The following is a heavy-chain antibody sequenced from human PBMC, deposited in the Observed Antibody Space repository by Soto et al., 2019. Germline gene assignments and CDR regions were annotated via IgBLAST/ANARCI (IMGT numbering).Heavy chain of an antibody. CDR3: AREYYDYIWGSYRLERVYYYYYMDV. CDR2: INAGNGNT. V-gene: IGHV1-3*01. CDR1: GYTFTSYA. Sequence: QVQLVQSGAEVKKPGASVKVSCKASGYTFTSYAMHWVRQAPGQRLEWMGWINAGNGNTKYSQKFQGRVTITRDTSASTAYMELSSLRSEDTAVYYCAREYYDYIWGSYRLERVYYYYYMDVWGKGTTVTVS. J-gene: IGHJ6*03. D-gene: IGHD3-16*02.